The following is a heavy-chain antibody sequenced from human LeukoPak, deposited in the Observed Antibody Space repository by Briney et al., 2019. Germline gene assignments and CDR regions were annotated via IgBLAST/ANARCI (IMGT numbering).Heavy chain of an antibody. V-gene: IGHV3-48*01. CDR2: ISSSSSTI. Sequence: PGGSLRLSCAASGFTFSSYSMNWVRQAPGKGLEWVSYISSSSSTIYYADSVKGRFTISRDNAENSLYLQMNSLRAEDTAVYYCARDRWFGEFDAFDIWGQGTMVTVSS. CDR3: ARDRWFGEFDAFDI. J-gene: IGHJ3*02. CDR1: GFTFSSYS. D-gene: IGHD3-10*01.